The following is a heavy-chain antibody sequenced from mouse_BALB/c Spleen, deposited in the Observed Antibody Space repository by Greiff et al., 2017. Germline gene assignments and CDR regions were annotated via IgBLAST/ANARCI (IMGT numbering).Heavy chain of an antibody. Sequence: QVQLQQPGAELVKPGASVKMSCKASGYTFTSYWMHWVKQRPGQGLEWVGVIDPSDSYTSYNQKFKGKATLTVDTSSSTAYMQLSSLTSEDSAVYYCTRSEYRYDEVEYWGQDTTLAVSS. CDR1: GYTFTSYW. CDR3: TRSEYRYDEVEY. D-gene: IGHD2-14*01. CDR2: IDPSDSYT. V-gene: IGHV1S127*01. J-gene: IGHJ2*01.